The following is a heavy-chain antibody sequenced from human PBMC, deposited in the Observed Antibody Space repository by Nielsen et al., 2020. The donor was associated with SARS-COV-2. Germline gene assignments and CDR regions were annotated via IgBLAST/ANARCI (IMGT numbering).Heavy chain of an antibody. J-gene: IGHJ6*02. CDR3: AGHLSWYGMDV. D-gene: IGHD3-16*02. Sequence: GESLKISCAASGFTFSGNDMSWVRQAPGRGLEWISYLSSSGSATYYADSVKGRFTISRDNSKNTLYLQMNSLRAEDTAVYYCAGHLSWYGMDVWGQGTTVTVSS. CDR1: GFTFSGND. V-gene: IGHV3-48*01. CDR2: LSSSGSAT.